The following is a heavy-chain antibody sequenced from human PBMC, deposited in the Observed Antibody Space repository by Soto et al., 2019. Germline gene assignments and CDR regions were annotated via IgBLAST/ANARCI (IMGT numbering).Heavy chain of an antibody. CDR2: INHSGST. V-gene: IGHV4-34*01. J-gene: IGHJ6*02. CDR3: ARGGYCSSTSCYFARHYYYGMDV. Sequence: PSETLSLTCAVYGGSLSGYYWSWIRQPPGKGLEWIGEINHSGSTNYNPSLKSRVTISVDTSKNQFSLKLSSVTAADTAVYYCARGGYCSSTSCYFARHYYYGMDVWGQGTTVTVSS. D-gene: IGHD2-2*01. CDR1: GGSLSGYY.